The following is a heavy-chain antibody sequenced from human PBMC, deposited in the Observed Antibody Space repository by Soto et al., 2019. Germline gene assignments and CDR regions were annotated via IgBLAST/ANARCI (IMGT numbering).Heavy chain of an antibody. CDR1: GYTFTSYD. Sequence: QVQLVQSGAEVKKPGASVKVSCKASGYTFTSYDINWVRQATGQGLEGMGWMNPNSGYTGYTERFQGRVTMTRDTSISPAYMELTGLTSEDTAVYYCARVNGAPDYWGQGTLVTVSS. D-gene: IGHD4-17*01. J-gene: IGHJ4*02. CDR2: MNPNSGYT. V-gene: IGHV1-8*01. CDR3: ARVNGAPDY.